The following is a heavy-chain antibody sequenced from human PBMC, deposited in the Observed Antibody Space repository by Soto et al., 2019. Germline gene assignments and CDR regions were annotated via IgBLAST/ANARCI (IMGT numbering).Heavy chain of an antibody. Sequence: GGSLRLSCAASGFTVSNNYMSWVRQAPGKGLEWASSISASGRSLFYADAVKGRFTISRDNSKNTLYLQMSSLTAEDTAVYYCAKGTSKLDYWGQGTLVTVSS. CDR2: ISASGRSL. V-gene: IGHV3-23*01. D-gene: IGHD2-2*01. CDR3: AKGTSKLDY. CDR1: GFTVSNNY. J-gene: IGHJ4*02.